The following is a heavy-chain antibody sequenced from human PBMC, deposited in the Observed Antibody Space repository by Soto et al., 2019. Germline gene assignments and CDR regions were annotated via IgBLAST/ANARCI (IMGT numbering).Heavy chain of an antibody. CDR2: ITVRGDGT. V-gene: IGHV3-23*01. J-gene: IGHJ4*02. CDR3: VKSRAGDFDY. Sequence: EVQLLESGGDLVQPGGSLRLSCAASGFAFSSSVMGWVRQAPGKGLEWVSTITVRGDGTFYADSVKGRFSISRDNSENTLSLQMNSLRPDATATYYCVKSRAGDFDYWGQGTLVTVSS. CDR1: GFAFSSSV. D-gene: IGHD6-19*01.